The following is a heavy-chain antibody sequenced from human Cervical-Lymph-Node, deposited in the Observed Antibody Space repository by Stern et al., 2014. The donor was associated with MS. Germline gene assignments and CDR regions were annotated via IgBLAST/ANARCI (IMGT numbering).Heavy chain of an antibody. J-gene: IGHJ4*02. Sequence: VQLVESGGGVVQPGGSLRLSCAASGFTFSSYGMYWVRQAPGKGLEWVAVISYDGSSKYYADSVKGRFTISRDNSKNTLYVQMNSLRAEDTAVYYCAKSRSQWELPPDYWGQGTLVTVSS. D-gene: IGHD1-26*01. CDR2: ISYDGSSK. CDR3: AKSRSQWELPPDY. V-gene: IGHV3-30*18. CDR1: GFTFSSYG.